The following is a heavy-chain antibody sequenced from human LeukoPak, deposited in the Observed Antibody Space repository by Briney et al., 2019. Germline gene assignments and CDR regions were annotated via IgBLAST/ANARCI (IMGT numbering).Heavy chain of an antibody. V-gene: IGHV4-30-4*08. D-gene: IGHD3-22*01. J-gene: IGHJ4*02. CDR2: IYYSGST. CDR3: ARDYYYDSSGFDY. Sequence: SETLSLTCTVSGGSISSGDYYWSWIRQPPGKGLEWIGYIYYSGSTYYNPSLKSRVTISVDTSKNQFSLKLSSVTAADTAVYYCARDYYYDSSGFDYWGQGILVTVSS. CDR1: GGSISSGDYY.